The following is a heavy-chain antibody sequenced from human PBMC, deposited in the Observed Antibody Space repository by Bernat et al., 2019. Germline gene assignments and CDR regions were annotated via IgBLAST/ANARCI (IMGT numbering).Heavy chain of an antibody. CDR1: GFTFSSYE. D-gene: IGHD3-16*01. J-gene: IGHJ6*02. Sequence: EVQLVESGGGLVQPGGSLRLSCAASGFTFSSYEMNWVRQAPGKGLEWVSYISSSGSTIYYADSVKGRFTISRDNAKNSLYLQMNSLRAEDTAVYYCARDRRGTDSGGMDVWGQGTTVTVSS. V-gene: IGHV3-48*03. CDR2: ISSSGSTI. CDR3: ARDRRGTDSGGMDV.